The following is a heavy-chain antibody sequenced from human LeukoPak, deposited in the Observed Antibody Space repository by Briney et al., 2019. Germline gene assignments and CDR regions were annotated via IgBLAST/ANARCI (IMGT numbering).Heavy chain of an antibody. CDR1: GFTFSSYA. CDR2: ISYDGSNK. Sequence: GGSLRLSCAASGFTFSSYAMHWVRQAPGKGLEWVAVISYDGSNKYYADSVKGRFTISRDNSKNTLYLQMNSLRAEDTAVYYCARVAAAGAAYYYYGMDVWGQGTTVTVSS. V-gene: IGHV3-30*04. D-gene: IGHD6-13*01. CDR3: ARVAAAGAAYYYYGMDV. J-gene: IGHJ6*02.